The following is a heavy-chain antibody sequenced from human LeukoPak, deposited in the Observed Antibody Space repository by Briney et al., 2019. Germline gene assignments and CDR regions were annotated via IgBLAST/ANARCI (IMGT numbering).Heavy chain of an antibody. D-gene: IGHD3-22*01. V-gene: IGHV1-18*01. CDR1: GGTFSSYA. J-gene: IGHJ4*02. CDR3: ARERHSYYYDSSGYFTNDY. Sequence: ASVKVSCKASGGTFSSYAISWVRQAPGQGLEWMGWISAYNGNTNYAQNLQDRVTMTTDTSTSTAYMELRSLRSDDTAVYYCARERHSYYYDSSGYFTNDYWGQGTLVTVSS. CDR2: ISAYNGNT.